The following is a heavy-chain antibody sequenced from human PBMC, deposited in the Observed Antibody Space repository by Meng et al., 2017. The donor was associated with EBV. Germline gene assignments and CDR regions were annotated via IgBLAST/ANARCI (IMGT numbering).Heavy chain of an antibody. V-gene: IGHV1-2*06. CDR1: GYTFTGYY. CDR2: INPNSGGT. J-gene: IGHJ4*02. CDR3: ARVGIAVAGTGDY. Sequence: QLQLGQSGAVGKKPGASVTVPCKASGYTFTGYYMHWVRQAPGQGLEWMGRINPNSGGTNYAQKFQGRVTMTRDTSISTAYMELSRLRSDDTAVYYCARVGIAVAGTGDYWGQGTLVTVSS. D-gene: IGHD6-19*01.